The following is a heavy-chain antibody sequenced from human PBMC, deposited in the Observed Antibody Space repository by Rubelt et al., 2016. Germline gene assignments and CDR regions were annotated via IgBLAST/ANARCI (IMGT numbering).Heavy chain of an antibody. J-gene: IGHJ4*02. CDR3: ARDGYSSSSDY. V-gene: IGHV3-48*02. D-gene: IGHD6-13*01. CDR1: RGYN. Sequence: RGYNMNWVRQAPGKGLEWVSYISGSSGTIYYADSVEGRFTISRDNAKNSLYLQMNSLRDDDTAVYYCARDGYSSSSDYWGQGTLVTVSS. CDR2: ISGSSGTI.